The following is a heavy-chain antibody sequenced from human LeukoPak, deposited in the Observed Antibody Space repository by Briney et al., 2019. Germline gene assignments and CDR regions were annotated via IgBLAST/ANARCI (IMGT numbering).Heavy chain of an antibody. Sequence: ASVKVSCKASGYTFTSYAMHWVRQAPGQRLEWMGWINAGNGNTKYSQKFQGRVTITRDTSASTAYMELSSLRSEDTAVYYCATTWHCSDGSCYSSDWFDPWGQGTLVTVSS. CDR2: INAGNGNT. V-gene: IGHV1-3*01. J-gene: IGHJ5*02. CDR3: ATTWHCSDGSCYSSDWFDP. D-gene: IGHD2-15*01. CDR1: GYTFTSYA.